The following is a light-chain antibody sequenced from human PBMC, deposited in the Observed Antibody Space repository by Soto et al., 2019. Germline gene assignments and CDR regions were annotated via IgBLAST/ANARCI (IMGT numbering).Light chain of an antibody. V-gene: IGKV1-5*03. CDR1: QSISSW. Sequence: DIQMTQSPSTLSASVGDRVTITCRASQSISSWLAWYQQKPGKAPKLLIYKASTLQGGGPSRFRGRVSGTEFTLSISSLQPDDSATYYGHQYNDNCTFGQGTKVEIK. J-gene: IGKJ1*01. CDR3: HQYNDNCT. CDR2: KAS.